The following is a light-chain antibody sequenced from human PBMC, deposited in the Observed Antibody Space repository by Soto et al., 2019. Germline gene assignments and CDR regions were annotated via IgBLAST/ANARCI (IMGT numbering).Light chain of an antibody. CDR2: DAS. CDR1: QGINRW. J-gene: IGKJ4*01. CDR3: QQANSFPHT. Sequence: DIQMTQSPSSVSASVGDRVTITCWASQGINRWLAWYQQKLGKAPKLLIFDASSLQSGVPSRFSGSRSGTDFTLTISSLQPEDFATYYCQQANSFPHTFGGGTKVDIK. V-gene: IGKV1D-12*01.